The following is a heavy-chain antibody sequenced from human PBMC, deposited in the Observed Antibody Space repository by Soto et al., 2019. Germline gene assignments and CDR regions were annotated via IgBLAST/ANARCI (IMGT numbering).Heavy chain of an antibody. J-gene: IGHJ6*04. CDR2: IKRDGSEK. Sequence: GGSLRLSCAASGFTFSSYWMSWVRQAPGKGLEWVANIKRDGSEKYYVGSVKGRFTISRDNAKNSLYLQMNSLIAEDTAVYYCGRDDRKLSPDVLGKVTKVAFSS. CDR1: GFTFSSYW. V-gene: IGHV3-7*01. CDR3: GRDDRKLSPDV. D-gene: IGHD6-6*01.